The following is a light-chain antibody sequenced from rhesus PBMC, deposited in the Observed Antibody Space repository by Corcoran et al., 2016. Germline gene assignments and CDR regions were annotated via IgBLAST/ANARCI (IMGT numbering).Light chain of an antibody. Sequence: DIQMPQSPSSLSASVGDRVTITCRASQGITNDLAWYQQKPGETPKLLIYEASILQSGIPSRFSGSGFGTDCTLTISSLQSEDFATYYCQHYYSTPFTFGPGTKLDIK. CDR3: QHYYSTPFT. V-gene: IGKV1-25*01. CDR2: EAS. CDR1: QGITND. J-gene: IGKJ3*01.